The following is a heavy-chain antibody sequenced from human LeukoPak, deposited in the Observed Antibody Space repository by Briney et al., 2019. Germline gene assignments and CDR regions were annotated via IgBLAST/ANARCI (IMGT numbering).Heavy chain of an antibody. CDR2: INHGGST. V-gene: IGHV4-34*01. Sequence: SETLSLTCAVYGGSFSGYYWSWIRQPPGKGLEWIGEINHGGSTNYNPSLKSRVTISIDTSKNQFSLKVNSVTAADTAVYYCAKDGPFDIWGQGTMVAVSS. CDR3: AKDGPFDI. CDR1: GGSFSGYY. J-gene: IGHJ3*02. D-gene: IGHD3/OR15-3a*01.